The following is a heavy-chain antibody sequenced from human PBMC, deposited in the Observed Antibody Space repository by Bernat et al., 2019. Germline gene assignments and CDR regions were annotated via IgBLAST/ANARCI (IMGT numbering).Heavy chain of an antibody. D-gene: IGHD6-13*01. CDR1: GFTFSSYG. J-gene: IGHJ6*03. CDR2: ISYDGSNK. Sequence: QVQLVESGGGVVQPGRSLRLSCAASGFTFSSYGMHWVRQAPGKGLEWVAVISYDGSNKYYADSVKGRFTISRDNSKNTLYLQMNSLRAEDTAVYYCAKGEQLSLYYYYYMDVWGKGTTVTVSS. V-gene: IGHV3-30*18. CDR3: AKGEQLSLYYYYYMDV.